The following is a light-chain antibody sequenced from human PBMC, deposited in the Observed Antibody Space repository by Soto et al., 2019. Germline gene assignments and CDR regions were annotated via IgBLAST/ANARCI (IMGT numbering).Light chain of an antibody. J-gene: IGKJ2*01. V-gene: IGKV3-15*01. CDR3: HQYNNWPPFT. CDR1: QSIGSN. CDR2: GAS. Sequence: EIVMTQSPATLSVSPGERATLSCRASQSIGSNLAWYQQKPGPAPRLLIYGASTRATGIPARFSGNGSGTEFTLTITSLQSEDFAVFYCHQYNNWPPFTFGQGTKLEIK.